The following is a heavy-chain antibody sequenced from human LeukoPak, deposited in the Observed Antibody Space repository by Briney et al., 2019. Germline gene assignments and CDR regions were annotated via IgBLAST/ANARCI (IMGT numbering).Heavy chain of an antibody. Sequence: PGGSLRPSCAASGFTFSSYEMNWVRQAPGKGLEWVSYISSSGSTIYYADSVKGRFTISRDNSKNSLYLQMNSLRAEDTAVYYCASERIYRKVGSSRDYHCGMDVWGQGTTVTVSS. CDR1: GFTFSSYE. V-gene: IGHV3-48*03. D-gene: IGHD1-26*01. J-gene: IGHJ6*02. CDR3: ASERIYRKVGSSRDYHCGMDV. CDR2: ISSSGSTI.